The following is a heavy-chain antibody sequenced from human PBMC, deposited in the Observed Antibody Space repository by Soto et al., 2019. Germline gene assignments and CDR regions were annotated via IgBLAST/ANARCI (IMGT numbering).Heavy chain of an antibody. Sequence: QVQLLESGGDVVQPGRSLTVSCAASGFIFSDYGMHWVRQAPGKGLEWVAVISYDGSKTYYADSVKGRFTISRDTSKNTLYLQMNSLRAEDTAVYYCAKDLEDTAMVKRHAYFQYGMDVWGQGTTVTVSS. CDR1: GFIFSDYG. D-gene: IGHD5-18*01. CDR3: AKDLEDTAMVKRHAYFQYGMDV. V-gene: IGHV3-30*18. J-gene: IGHJ6*02. CDR2: ISYDGSKT.